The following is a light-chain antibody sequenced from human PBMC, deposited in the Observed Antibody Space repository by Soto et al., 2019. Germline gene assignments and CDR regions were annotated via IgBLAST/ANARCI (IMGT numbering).Light chain of an antibody. CDR1: QSVSSTY. J-gene: IGKJ5*01. CDR2: GAS. V-gene: IGKV3-20*01. CDR3: QQFASSFT. Sequence: EIVLTQSPGTLSLSPGEGATLSCWASQSVSSTYLAWYQQRPGQAPRLLIYGASIRAPGIPDRFFGSGSETDFTLTSSRLEPEDFAVYYCQQFASSFTFGQGTRL.